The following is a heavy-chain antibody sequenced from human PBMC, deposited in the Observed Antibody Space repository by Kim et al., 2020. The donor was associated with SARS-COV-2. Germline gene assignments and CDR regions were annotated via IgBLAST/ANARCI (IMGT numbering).Heavy chain of an antibody. D-gene: IGHD4-17*01. CDR1: GFTFSDYY. V-gene: IGHV3-11*03. J-gene: IGHJ4*02. CDR2: ISDSSSYT. CDR3: ARLRTTVCYFDY. Sequence: GGSLRLSCAASGFTFSDYYMSWIRQAPGKGLEWVSYISDSSSYTKYADSVKGRFTISRDNAKNSLYLQMNSLRAEDTAVYYCARLRTTVCYFDYWGQGTLVTVSS.